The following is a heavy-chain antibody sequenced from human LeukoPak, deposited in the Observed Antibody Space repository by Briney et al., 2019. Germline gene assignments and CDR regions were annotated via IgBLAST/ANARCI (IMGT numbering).Heavy chain of an antibody. CDR2: ISAYNGNT. D-gene: IGHD1-26*01. Sequence: ASVKVSCKASGCTFTSYGISWVRQAPGQGLEWMGWISAYNGNTNYAQKLQGRVTMTTDTSTSTAYMELRSLRSDDTAVYYCAKDWGMVGAHSYYYGMDVWGQGTTVTVSS. CDR3: AKDWGMVGAHSYYYGMDV. J-gene: IGHJ6*02. V-gene: IGHV1-18*01. CDR1: GCTFTSYG.